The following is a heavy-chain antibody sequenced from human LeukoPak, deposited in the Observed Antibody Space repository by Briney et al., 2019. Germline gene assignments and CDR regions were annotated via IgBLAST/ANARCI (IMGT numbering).Heavy chain of an antibody. D-gene: IGHD3-3*01. V-gene: IGHV3-30*18. Sequence: GGSLRLSCAASGFTFSSYGMHWVRQAPGKGLEWVAVISYDGSNKYYADSVKGRFTISRDNSKNTLYLQMNSLRAEDTAVYYCAKEHVDYYFDYWGQGTLVTVSS. CDR3: AKEHVDYYFDY. CDR1: GFTFSSYG. J-gene: IGHJ4*02. CDR2: ISYDGSNK.